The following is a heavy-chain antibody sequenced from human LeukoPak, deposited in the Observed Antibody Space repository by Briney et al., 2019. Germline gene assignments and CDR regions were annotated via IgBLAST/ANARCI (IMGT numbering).Heavy chain of an antibody. J-gene: IGHJ4*02. CDR3: AREERAIFGVVINDY. CDR1: GGTFSSYA. D-gene: IGHD3-3*01. Sequence: ASVKVSCKASGGTFSSYAISWVRQAPGQGLEWMGGIIPIFGTANYAQKFQGRVTITADESTSTAYMELSSLRSEDTAVYYCAREERAIFGVVINDYWGQGTLVTVSS. V-gene: IGHV1-69*13. CDR2: IIPIFGTA.